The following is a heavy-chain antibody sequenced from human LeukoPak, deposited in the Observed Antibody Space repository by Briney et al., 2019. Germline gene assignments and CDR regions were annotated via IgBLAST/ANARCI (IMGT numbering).Heavy chain of an antibody. CDR2: INPNSGGT. D-gene: IGHD1-1*01. J-gene: IGHJ4*02. CDR1: GYTFTGYY. Sequence: ASVKVSCKASGYTFTGYYMHWVRQAPGQGLEWMGWINPNSGGTNYAQKFQGRVTMTRDTSISTAYMELSRLRSDDTAVYYCARDQGTNLADFDYWGQGTLVTVSS. CDR3: ARDQGTNLADFDY. V-gene: IGHV1-2*02.